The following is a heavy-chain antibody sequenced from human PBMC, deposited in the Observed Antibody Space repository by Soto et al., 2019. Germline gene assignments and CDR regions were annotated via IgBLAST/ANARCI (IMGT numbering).Heavy chain of an antibody. CDR3: ARDKSTGLFDY. CDR1: GGSFSGYY. D-gene: IGHD2-8*02. J-gene: IGHJ4*02. Sequence: QVQLQQWGAGLLKPSETLSLTCAVYGGSFSGYYWTWIRQPPGTGLEWIGEINHSGSTNYNPSLKGRFTISVDTSKNPFYLKLTSVTAADTAVYYCARDKSTGLFDYWGQGTLVTVSS. V-gene: IGHV4-34*01. CDR2: INHSGST.